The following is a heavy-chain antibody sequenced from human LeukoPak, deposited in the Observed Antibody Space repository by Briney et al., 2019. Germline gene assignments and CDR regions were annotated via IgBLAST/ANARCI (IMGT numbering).Heavy chain of an antibody. CDR3: ARDEVEFTFDY. D-gene: IGHD3-10*01. Sequence: GGSLRLSCAASGFTFTSYALSWVRQAPGKGLEWVSSISSSSSYIYYADSVKGRFTISRDNAKNSLYLQMNSLRAEDTAVYYCARDEVEFTFDYWGQGTLVTVSS. V-gene: IGHV3-21*01. J-gene: IGHJ4*02. CDR1: GFTFTSYA. CDR2: ISSSSSYI.